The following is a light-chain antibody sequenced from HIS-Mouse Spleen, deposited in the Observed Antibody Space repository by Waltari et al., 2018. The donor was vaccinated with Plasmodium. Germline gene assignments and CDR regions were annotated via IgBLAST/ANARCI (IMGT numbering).Light chain of an antibody. V-gene: IGKV1-33*01. CDR1: QDISNY. J-gene: IGKJ4*01. CDR3: QQYDNLPLT. Sequence: DIQMTRSPSSLSSSVEDRVPITCQASQDISNYLNWYQQKPGKAPKLLIYDASNLETGVPSRFSGSGSGTDFTFTISSLQPEDIATYYCQQYDNLPLTFGGGTKVEIK. CDR2: DAS.